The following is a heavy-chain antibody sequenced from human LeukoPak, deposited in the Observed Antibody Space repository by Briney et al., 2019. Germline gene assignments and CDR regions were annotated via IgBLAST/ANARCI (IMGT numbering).Heavy chain of an antibody. D-gene: IGHD6-19*01. CDR1: GFTFSSYE. CDR3: ARDNSPKYSSGWYDYGY. V-gene: IGHV3-48*03. J-gene: IGHJ4*02. CDR2: ISSSGSTI. Sequence: GGSLRLSCAASGFTFSSYEMNWVRQAPGKGLEWVSYISSSGSTIYYADSVKGRFTISRDNAKNSLYLQMNSLRAEDTAVYYCARDNSPKYSSGWYDYGYWGQGTLVTVSS.